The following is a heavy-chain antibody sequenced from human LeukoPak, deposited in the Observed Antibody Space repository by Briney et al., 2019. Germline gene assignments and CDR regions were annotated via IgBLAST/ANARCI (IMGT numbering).Heavy chain of an antibody. V-gene: IGHV4-59*08. CDR1: GYSISSYD. CDR2: INHSGNT. J-gene: IGHJ5*02. CDR3: ARHGATFDP. D-gene: IGHD3-16*01. Sequence: SSESLSLTCTVSGYSISSYDWSWVRQPPGKGLEWIGFINHSGNTNYNPSLKSRVTLSVDTSKSQFSLRLRSVTAADTAVYYCARHGATFDPWGQGTLVTVSS.